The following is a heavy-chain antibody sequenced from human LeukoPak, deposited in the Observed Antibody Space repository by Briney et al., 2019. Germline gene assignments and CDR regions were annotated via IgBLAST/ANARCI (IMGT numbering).Heavy chain of an antibody. J-gene: IGHJ4*02. CDR3: ARDPPVTALDY. V-gene: IGHV3-30-3*01. CDR1: GFTFSSYA. Sequence: SGGSLRLSCAASGFTFSSYAMHWVRQAPGKGLEWVAVISYDGSNKYYADSVKGRFTISRDNSKNTLYLQMNSLRAEDTAVYYCARDPPVTALDYWGQGTLVTVSS. D-gene: IGHD2-21*02. CDR2: ISYDGSNK.